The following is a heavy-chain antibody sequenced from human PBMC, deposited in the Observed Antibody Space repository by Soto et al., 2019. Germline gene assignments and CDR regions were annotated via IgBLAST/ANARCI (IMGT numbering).Heavy chain of an antibody. J-gene: IGHJ3*02. D-gene: IGHD3-22*01. V-gene: IGHV4-30-2*03. CDR1: GGSISSGGYS. CDR2: MYHSGST. CDR3: ARHTQDMYYDSSGYYWYAFDI. Sequence: PSETLSLTCAVSGGSISSGGYSWSWIRQPPGKGLEWIGYMYHSGSTYYNPSLKSRVTISVDTSKNQFSLKLSSVTAADTAVYYCARHTQDMYYDSSGYYWYAFDIWGQGTMVTVSS.